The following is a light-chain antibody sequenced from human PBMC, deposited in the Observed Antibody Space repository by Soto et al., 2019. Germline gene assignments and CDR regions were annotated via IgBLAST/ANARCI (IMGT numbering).Light chain of an antibody. CDR2: NDD. CDR1: SSTIGGNT. J-gene: IGLJ2*01. V-gene: IGLV1-44*01. Sequence: QAVLTQPPSASGTPGQRVTISCSGSSSTIGGNTVNWYQQLPGTALKLLIYNDDERPSGVPGRFTGSKSGTSSSLAISGLQSDDEADYYCSSWDDSLNVVVFGAGTKLTVL. CDR3: SSWDDSLNVVV.